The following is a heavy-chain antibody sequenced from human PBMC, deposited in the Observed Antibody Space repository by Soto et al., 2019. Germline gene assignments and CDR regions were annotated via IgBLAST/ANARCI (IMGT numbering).Heavy chain of an antibody. Sequence: VQLLESGGGFVQPGGSLTLSCAGSGFTFGSYTMAWVRQAPGKGLEWVAGIGGIRADIYYAGSVKGRFSISRDNSRNTLYLQMNSLRADDTGVYYCAKTGPVTARIRFDYWGQGARVVVSS. CDR3: AKTGPVTARIRFDY. V-gene: IGHV3-23*01. D-gene: IGHD2-21*02. CDR2: IGGIRADI. CDR1: GFTFGSYT. J-gene: IGHJ4*02.